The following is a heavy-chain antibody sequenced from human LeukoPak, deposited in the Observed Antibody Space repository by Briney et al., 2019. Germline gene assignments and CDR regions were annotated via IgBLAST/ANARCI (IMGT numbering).Heavy chain of an antibody. J-gene: IGHJ4*02. CDR1: GFTFSYYA. V-gene: IGHV3-30-3*01. D-gene: IGHD6-25*01. Sequence: PGGSLRLSCSASGFTFSYYAMHWVRQAPGKGLEWVADISFDGNNEHYADSVKGRFIISRDNSKNTLYLQMNSLRAEDTAVYYCANIIRKYTSGYYYFDYWGQGTLVTVSS. CDR2: ISFDGNNE. CDR3: ANIIRKYTSGYYYFDY.